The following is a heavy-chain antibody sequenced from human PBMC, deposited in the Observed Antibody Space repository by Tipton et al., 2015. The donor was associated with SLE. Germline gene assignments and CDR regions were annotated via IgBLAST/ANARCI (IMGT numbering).Heavy chain of an antibody. D-gene: IGHD3-16*01. CDR1: GYSFTSYD. V-gene: IGHV1-8*01. J-gene: IGHJ4*02. Sequence: QVQLVQSGAEVKKPGASLKVSCKASGYSFTSYDLNWVRQATGQGLEWMGLMNPNGGNTAYAQKFQGRVTMTRNTSISTAYMELSSLRSDDTAVYYCARGSVLGYWGQGTLVTVSS. CDR3: ARGSVLGY. CDR2: MNPNGGNT.